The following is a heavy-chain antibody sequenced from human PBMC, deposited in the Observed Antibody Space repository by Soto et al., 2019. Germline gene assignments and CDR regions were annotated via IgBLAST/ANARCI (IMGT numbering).Heavy chain of an antibody. V-gene: IGHV5-10-1*01. D-gene: IGHD3-3*01. CDR2: IYPSDSYT. Sequence: HXESLKISRKGSGYSFTSYWLIWVRQMPGKGLDWMGSIYPSDSYTNYSPSFQGHVTISADKSISTAYLQWSSLKASDTAMYYCARSPPTGITIFGVAPPTGSMDLWGQGTTVTVSS. J-gene: IGHJ6*02. CDR1: GYSFTSYW. CDR3: ARSPPTGITIFGVAPPTGSMDL.